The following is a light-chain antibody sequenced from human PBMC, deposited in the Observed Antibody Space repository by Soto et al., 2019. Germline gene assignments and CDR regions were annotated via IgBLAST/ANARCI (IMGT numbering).Light chain of an antibody. J-gene: IGLJ1*01. CDR2: EGS. V-gene: IGLV2-23*01. Sequence: QSVLTQPASVSGSPGQSITISCTGTSSDVGSYSLVSWYQQHPGKAPKLMIYEGSKRPSGVSNRFSGSKSGNTASLTISGLQAEDEADYYCCSYAGTDTYVFGTATKLTVL. CDR3: CSYAGTDTYV. CDR1: SSDVGSYSL.